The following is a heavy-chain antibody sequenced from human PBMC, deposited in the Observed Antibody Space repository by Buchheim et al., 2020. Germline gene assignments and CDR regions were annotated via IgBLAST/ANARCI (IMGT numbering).Heavy chain of an antibody. CDR3: ARGRSGLWQQLVRYFDY. CDR1: GGSFSGYY. D-gene: IGHD6-13*01. Sequence: QVQLQQWGAGLLKPSETLSLTCAVYGGSFSGYYWSWIRQPPGKGLEWIGEINHSGSTNYNPSLKSRVTISVDTSKNQFSLKLSSVTAADTAVYYCARGRSGLWQQLVRYFDYWGQGTL. J-gene: IGHJ4*02. V-gene: IGHV4-34*01. CDR2: INHSGST.